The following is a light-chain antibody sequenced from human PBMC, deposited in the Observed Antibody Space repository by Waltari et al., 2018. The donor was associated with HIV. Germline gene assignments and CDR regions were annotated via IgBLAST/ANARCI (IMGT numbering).Light chain of an antibody. V-gene: IGKV2-28*01. CDR1: QSLFHNNGNNY. J-gene: IGKJ2*01. Sequence: DIVMTQSPLSLPVTPGEAASISCRSRQSLFHNNGNNYLDWYVQKPGQSPQLVIYLGSSRASGVPDRFSGSGSGTDFTLKISRVEAEDVGIYYCMQALQTPRTFGQGTKLEIK. CDR2: LGS. CDR3: MQALQTPRT.